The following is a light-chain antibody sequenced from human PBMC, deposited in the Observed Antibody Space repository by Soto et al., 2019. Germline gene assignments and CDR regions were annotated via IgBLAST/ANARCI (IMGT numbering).Light chain of an antibody. J-gene: IGLJ2*01. CDR3: AAWDDSLNGLV. Sequence: QLVLTQPPSASGTPGQRVTISCSGSSSNIGSNTVNWYQQLPGTAPKLLIYSNNQRPSGVPDRFSGSKSGTSASLAISGLQSEDEADYYCAAWDDSLNGLVLGGGTKLTVL. CDR1: SSNIGSNT. V-gene: IGLV1-44*01. CDR2: SNN.